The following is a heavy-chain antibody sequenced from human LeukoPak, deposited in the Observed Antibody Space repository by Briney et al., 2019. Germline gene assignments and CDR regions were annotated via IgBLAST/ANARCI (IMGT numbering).Heavy chain of an antibody. J-gene: IGHJ4*02. Sequence: PGGSLRLSCTASGFTFGDYAMSWVRQAPGKGLEWVGFIRSKAYGGTTEYAASVKGRFTISRDDSKSIAYLQMNSLKTEDTAVYYCTRDRDYDFWSGYYGGFDYWGQGTLVTVSS. CDR1: GFTFGDYA. D-gene: IGHD3-3*01. CDR2: IRSKAYGGTT. CDR3: TRDRDYDFWSGYYGGFDY. V-gene: IGHV3-49*04.